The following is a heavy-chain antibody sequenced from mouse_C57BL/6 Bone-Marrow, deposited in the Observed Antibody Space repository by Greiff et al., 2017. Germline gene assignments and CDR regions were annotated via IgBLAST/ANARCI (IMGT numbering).Heavy chain of an antibody. CDR3: ARSNYPAWFAY. V-gene: IGHV1-72*01. Sequence: QVQLQQPGAELVKPGASVKLSCKASGYTFTSYWMHWVKQRPGRGLGWIGRIDPNSGGTKYNEKFKSKATLTVDKPSSTAYMQLSSLTSEDSAVYYCARSNYPAWFAYWGQGTLVTVSA. J-gene: IGHJ3*01. D-gene: IGHD2-5*01. CDR2: IDPNSGGT. CDR1: GYTFTSYW.